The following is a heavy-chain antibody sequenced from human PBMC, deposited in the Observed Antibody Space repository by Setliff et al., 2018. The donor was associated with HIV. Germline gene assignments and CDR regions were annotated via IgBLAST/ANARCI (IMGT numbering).Heavy chain of an antibody. D-gene: IGHD3-16*01. V-gene: IGHV3-23*01. J-gene: IGHJ4*02. Sequence: PGGSLRLSCAASAFSFSSYAMSWVRQAPGNGLEWVSAISTGGGTTSHADSVKGRFTISRDNAKNSLYLQMNSLRAEDTAIYYCARDEPTGGIDYWGQGTLVTVSS. CDR2: ISTGGGTT. CDR3: ARDEPTGGIDY. CDR1: AFSFSSYA.